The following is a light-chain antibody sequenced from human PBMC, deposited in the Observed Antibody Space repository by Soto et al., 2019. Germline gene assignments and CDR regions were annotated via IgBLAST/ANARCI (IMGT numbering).Light chain of an antibody. CDR3: QQYGSPPLT. J-gene: IGKJ3*01. CDR1: QRVSSSY. CDR2: GTS. V-gene: IGKV3-20*01. Sequence: EIVLTQSPGTLSLSPGERATLSCRASQRVSSSYLAWYQQKPGQAPRLLIYGTSSRATGIPDRFSGSGSGTDFTLTISRLEPEDFAVYYCQQYGSPPLTFGPGTKGDIK.